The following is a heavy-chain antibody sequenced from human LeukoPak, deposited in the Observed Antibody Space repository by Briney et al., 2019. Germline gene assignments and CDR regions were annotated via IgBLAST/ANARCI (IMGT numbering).Heavy chain of an antibody. D-gene: IGHD3-22*01. Sequence: QPGGSLRLSCAASGFTFTNYAMHWVRQAPGKGLEWVAVISDDGSDKYYADSVKGRFTISRDNSKNTLHLQMNSLRPEDTAVYYCASTYDSSGPVEDFWGQGTLVTVPS. J-gene: IGHJ4*02. CDR1: GFTFTNYA. CDR2: ISDDGSDK. CDR3: ASTYDSSGPVEDF. V-gene: IGHV3-30*04.